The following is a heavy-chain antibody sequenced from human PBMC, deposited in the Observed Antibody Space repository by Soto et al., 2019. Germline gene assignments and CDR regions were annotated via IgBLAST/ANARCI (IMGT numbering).Heavy chain of an antibody. CDR1: GGSISSYY. V-gene: IGHV4-59*01. Sequence: SETLSLTCTFSGGSISSYYWSWIQQPPGKGLEWIGYIYYSGSTNYNPSLKSRVTISVDTSKNQFSLKLSSVTAADTAVYYCAGRNYYYYGMDVWGQGTTVTVSS. J-gene: IGHJ6*02. CDR3: AGRNYYYYGMDV. CDR2: IYYSGST.